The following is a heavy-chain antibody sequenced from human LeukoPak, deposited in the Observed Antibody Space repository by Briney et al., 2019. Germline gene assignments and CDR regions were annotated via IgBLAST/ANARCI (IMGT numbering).Heavy chain of an antibody. CDR2: ISSSSSYI. V-gene: IGHV3-21*01. CDR1: GFTFSSYS. D-gene: IGHD2-8*01. J-gene: IGHJ4*02. Sequence: PGGSLRLSCAASGFTFSSYSMNWVRQAPGKGLEWVSSISSSSSYIYYADSVKGRFTISRDNAKNSLYLQMNSLRAEDTAVYYCARDLRDIVPALFDYWGQGTLVTVSS. CDR3: ARDLRDIVPALFDY.